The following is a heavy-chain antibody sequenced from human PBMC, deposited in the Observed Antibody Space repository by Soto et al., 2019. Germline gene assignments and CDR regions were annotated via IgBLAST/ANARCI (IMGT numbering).Heavy chain of an antibody. CDR3: ASIASLSDYGGNPTDY. D-gene: IGHD4-17*01. CDR1: GGSVSSGSYY. J-gene: IGHJ4*02. CDR2: IYYSGST. Sequence: SETLSLTCTVSGGSVSSGSYYWSWIRQPPGKGLEWIGYIYYSGSTNYNPSLKSRVTISVDTSKNQFSLKLSSVTAADTAVYYCASIASLSDYGGNPTDYWGQGTLVTVSS. V-gene: IGHV4-61*01.